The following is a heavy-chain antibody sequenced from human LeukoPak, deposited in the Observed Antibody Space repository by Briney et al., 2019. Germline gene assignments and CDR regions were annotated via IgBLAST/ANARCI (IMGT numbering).Heavy chain of an antibody. CDR3: ARDDSPYGRDV. V-gene: IGHV1-8*01. CDR1: GYTFTSFD. CDR2: MNPNTGNT. D-gene: IGHD3-3*01. J-gene: IGHJ6*02. Sequence: ASVKVSCKASGYTFTSFDINWVRQATGQGLEWMGWMNPNTGNTGYAQKFQGRVTMTRDTSISTAYMELSSLRSEDTAVYYCARDDSPYGRDVWGQGTTVTVSS.